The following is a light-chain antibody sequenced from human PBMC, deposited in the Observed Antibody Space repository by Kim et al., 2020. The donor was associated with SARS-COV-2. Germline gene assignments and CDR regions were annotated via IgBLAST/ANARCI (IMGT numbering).Light chain of an antibody. CDR3: LQGTHWPPT. V-gene: IGKV2-30*02. Sequence: DVVMTQSPLSLPVTLGQPASISCGSSQSLVHSDGNTYLTWFQQRPGQSPRRLIYRVSNRDSGVPDRFSGSGSGTDFTLKISRVEAEYFGVYFCLQGTHWPPTFGQGTKLDIK. CDR1: QSLVHSDGNTY. J-gene: IGKJ1*01. CDR2: RVS.